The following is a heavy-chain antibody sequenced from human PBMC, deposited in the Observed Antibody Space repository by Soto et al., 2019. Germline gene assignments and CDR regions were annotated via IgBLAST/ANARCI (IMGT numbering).Heavy chain of an antibody. V-gene: IGHV1-18*01. D-gene: IGHD6-13*01. CDR2: ISGYNGDT. J-gene: IGHJ4*02. CDR1: GSTFTSYG. Sequence: QVQLVQSGAELKKPGASVKVSCKASGSTFTSYGISWVRQAPGQGREWMGWISGYNGDTNYAQNLQGRVTMTTETSTSTAYMELRSLRSDDTAVYYCARDRYSSSWYLTSFDYWCQRTLVTVSS. CDR3: ARDRYSSSWYLTSFDY.